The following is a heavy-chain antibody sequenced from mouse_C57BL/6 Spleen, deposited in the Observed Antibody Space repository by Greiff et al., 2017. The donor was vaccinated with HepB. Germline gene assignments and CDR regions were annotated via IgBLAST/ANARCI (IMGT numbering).Heavy chain of an antibody. CDR2: ISDGGSYT. Sequence: EVHLVESGGGLVKPGGSLKLSCAASGFTFSSYAMSWVRQTPEKRLEWVATISDGGSYTYYPDNVKGRFTISRDNAKNNLYLQMSHLKSEDTAMYYCARGMSYYDYESYAMDYWGQGTSVTVSS. CDR3: ARGMSYYDYESYAMDY. D-gene: IGHD2-4*01. CDR1: GFTFSSYA. J-gene: IGHJ4*01. V-gene: IGHV5-4*01.